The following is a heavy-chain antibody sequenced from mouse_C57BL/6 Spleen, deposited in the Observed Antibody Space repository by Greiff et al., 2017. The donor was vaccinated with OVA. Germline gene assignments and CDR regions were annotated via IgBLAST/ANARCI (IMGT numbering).Heavy chain of an antibody. CDR2: IYPGDGDT. J-gene: IGHJ2*01. Sequence: VQLQQSGPELVKPGASVKISCKASGYAFSSSWMNWVKQRPGKGLEWIGRIYPGDGDTNYNGKFKGKATLTADKSSSTAYMQLSSLTSEDSAVYFCARFLGRGYYFDYWGQGTTLTVSS. V-gene: IGHV1-82*01. D-gene: IGHD4-1*01. CDR3: ARFLGRGYYFDY. CDR1: GYAFSSSW.